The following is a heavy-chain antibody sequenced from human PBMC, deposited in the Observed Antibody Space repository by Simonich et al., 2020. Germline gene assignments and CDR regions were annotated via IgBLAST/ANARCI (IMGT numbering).Heavy chain of an antibody. Sequence: QVQLVQSGAEVKKPGASVKVSCKASGYTFTGYSMHWVRQAPGQGLECMVWFTPTSVCTINEQKLPVRVTMPRDTPISTAYRERSRLSADDTAVYYCARGPRWTGDDAFDIWGQGTMVTVSS. CDR2: FTPTSVCT. CDR3: ARGPRWTGDDAFDI. D-gene: IGHD7-27*01. V-gene: IGHV1-2*02. J-gene: IGHJ3*02. CDR1: GYTFTGYS.